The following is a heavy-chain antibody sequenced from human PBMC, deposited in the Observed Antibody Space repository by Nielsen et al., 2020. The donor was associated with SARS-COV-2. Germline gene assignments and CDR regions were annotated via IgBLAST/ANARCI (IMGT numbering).Heavy chain of an antibody. D-gene: IGHD4-23*01. Sequence: SETLSLTCAVYGGSFSGYYWSWIRQPPGKGLEWIGEINHSGSTNYNPSLKSRVTISVDTSKNQFSLKLSSVTAEDTAVYYCARDLPDYGGNSGGMDVWGQGTTVTVSS. CDR1: GGSFSGYY. J-gene: IGHJ6*02. V-gene: IGHV4-34*01. CDR3: ARDLPDYGGNSGGMDV. CDR2: INHSGST.